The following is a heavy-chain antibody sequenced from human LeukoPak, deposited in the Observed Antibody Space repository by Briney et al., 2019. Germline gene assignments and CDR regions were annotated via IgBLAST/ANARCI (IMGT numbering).Heavy chain of an antibody. D-gene: IGHD6-19*01. J-gene: IGHJ4*02. CDR2: IKGDESST. CDR3: ADGGVAGSDFDY. V-gene: IGHV3-74*01. CDR1: GFTFTSYW. Sequence: GGSLRLSCAASGFTFTSYWIHWVRQAPGKGLVWVSRIKGDESSTNYADSVKGRFTISRDNAKNTVYLHMNSLRAEDTAVYYCADGGVAGSDFDYWGQGTLVTVSS.